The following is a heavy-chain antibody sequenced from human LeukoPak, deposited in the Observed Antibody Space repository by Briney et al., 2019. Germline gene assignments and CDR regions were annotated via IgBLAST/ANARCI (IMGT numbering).Heavy chain of an antibody. Sequence: SETLSLTCTVSGGSISSSTYYWGWIRQPPGKGLEWIGSIYNSGSTYYNPSLKSRVTISVDTSKNQLSLKLSSVSAADTAVYYCARNSWLQHFDYWGRGTLVTVSS. CDR1: GGSISSSTYY. D-gene: IGHD5-24*01. J-gene: IGHJ4*02. CDR3: ARNSWLQHFDY. V-gene: IGHV4-39*01. CDR2: IYNSGST.